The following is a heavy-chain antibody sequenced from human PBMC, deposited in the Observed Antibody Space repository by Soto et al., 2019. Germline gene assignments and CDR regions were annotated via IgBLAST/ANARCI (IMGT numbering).Heavy chain of an antibody. D-gene: IGHD3-10*01. J-gene: IGHJ4*02. CDR2: ISGSGGST. CDR3: AKDLLFQGPPVEFDY. V-gene: IGHV3-23*01. Sequence: PGGSLRLSCAASGFTFSSYAMSWVRQAPGKGLEWVSAISGSGGSTYYADSVKGRFTISRDNSKNTLYLQKNSLRAEDTALYYCAKDLLFQGPPVEFDYWGQGTLVTVSS. CDR1: GFTFSSYA.